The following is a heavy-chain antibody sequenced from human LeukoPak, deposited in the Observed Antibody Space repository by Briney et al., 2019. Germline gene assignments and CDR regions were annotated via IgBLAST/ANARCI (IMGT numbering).Heavy chain of an antibody. Sequence: PSETLSLTCAVYGGSFSGYYWSWIRQPPGKGLEWIGETNHSGSTNYNPSLKSRVTISVDTSKNQFSLKLSSVTAADTAVYYCARSGDGHYFDYWGQGTLVTVSS. CDR3: ARSGDGHYFDY. V-gene: IGHV4-34*01. CDR1: GGSFSGYY. CDR2: TNHSGST. J-gene: IGHJ4*02. D-gene: IGHD1-26*01.